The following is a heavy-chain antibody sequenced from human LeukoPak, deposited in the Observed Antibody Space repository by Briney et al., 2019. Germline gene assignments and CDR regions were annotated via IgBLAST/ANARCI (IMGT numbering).Heavy chain of an antibody. D-gene: IGHD1-14*01. J-gene: IGHJ3*02. CDR3: AREALQSQSGKNAFDI. CDR2: INHSGST. V-gene: IGHV4-34*01. Sequence: SETLSLTCAVYGGSFSGYYWSWIRQPPGKGLEWIGEINHSGSTNYNPSLKSRVTISVGTSKNQFSLKLSSVTAADTAVYYCAREALQSQSGKNAFDIWGQGTMVTVSS. CDR1: GGSFSGYY.